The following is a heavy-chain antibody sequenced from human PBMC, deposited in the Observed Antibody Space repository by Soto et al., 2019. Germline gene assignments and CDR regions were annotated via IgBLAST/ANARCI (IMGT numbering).Heavy chain of an antibody. J-gene: IGHJ4*02. CDR2: ITPNSRET. CDR3: AKSGRKFGTSSNYYFDY. V-gene: IGHV3-23*01. D-gene: IGHD2-2*01. CDR1: GFAFNDFS. Sequence: GGSLRLSCAASGFAFNDFSMSWARQAPGKGLEWVSSITPNSRETPYPPSPAGRFLIPRDNSKSPVSLQMNNLRGEDEAIYFCAKSGRKFGTSSNYYFDYWGQGTLVTVSS.